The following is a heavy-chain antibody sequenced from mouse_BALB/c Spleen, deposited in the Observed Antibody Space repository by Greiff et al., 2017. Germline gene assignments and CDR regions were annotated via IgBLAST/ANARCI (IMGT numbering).Heavy chain of an antibody. J-gene: IGHJ2*01. V-gene: IGHV1-69*02. CDR2: IYPSDSYT. D-gene: IGHD1-2*01. CDR3: TRETAGGFDY. Sequence: QVQLQQPGAELVRPGPSVKLSCTASGYTFTSYWINWVKQRPGQGLEWIGNIYPSDSYTNYNQKFKDKATLTVDKSSSTSYMQLSSPTAEDSAVYYCTRETAGGFDYWGQGTTLTVSS. CDR1: GYTFTSYW.